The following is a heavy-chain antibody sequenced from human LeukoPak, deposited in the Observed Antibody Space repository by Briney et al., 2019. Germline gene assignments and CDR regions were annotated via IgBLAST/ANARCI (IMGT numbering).Heavy chain of an antibody. CDR2: IYHSGST. J-gene: IGHJ4*02. CDR3: ARDAGGFGYFDY. V-gene: IGHV4-59*12. D-gene: IGHD3-10*01. Sequence: PSEALSLTCTFSGGSITSYYWSWIRQPPGKGLEWIGYIYHSGSTNYNPSLKSRVTISVDTPKNQFSLKLSSVTAADTAVYYCARDAGGFGYFDYWGQGTLVTVSS. CDR1: GGSITSYY.